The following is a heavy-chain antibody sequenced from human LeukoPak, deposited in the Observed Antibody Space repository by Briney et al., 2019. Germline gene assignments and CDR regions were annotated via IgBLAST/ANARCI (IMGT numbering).Heavy chain of an antibody. CDR3: AKDWPVSGDHYSPFDY. Sequence: GGSLRLSCAASGFTFSSHAMSWVRQAPGKGLEWVAAISRSGGNTYYGDSMQGRFTISRDSSKNTLHLQMDSLRAEDTAVYYCAKDWPVSGDHYSPFDYWGQGTLVTVSS. J-gene: IGHJ4*02. V-gene: IGHV3-23*01. CDR1: GFTFSSHA. CDR2: ISRSGGNT. D-gene: IGHD4-11*01.